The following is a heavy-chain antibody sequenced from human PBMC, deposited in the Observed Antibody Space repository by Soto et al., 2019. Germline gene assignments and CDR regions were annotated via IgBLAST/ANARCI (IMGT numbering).Heavy chain of an antibody. CDR1: GGTFSSYA. CDR3: ARGMGLQLWTLAIEY. CDR2: IIPIFGTA. D-gene: IGHD5-18*01. Sequence: GASVKVSCKASGGTFSSYAISWVRQAPGQVLEGMGGIIPIFGTANYAQKFQGRVTITADESTSTAYMELSSLRSEDTAVYYCARGMGLQLWTLAIEYWGQGTMVTVSS. V-gene: IGHV1-69*13. J-gene: IGHJ4*02.